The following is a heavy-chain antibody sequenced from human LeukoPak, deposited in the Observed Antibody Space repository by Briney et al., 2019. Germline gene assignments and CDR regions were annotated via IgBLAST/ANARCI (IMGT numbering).Heavy chain of an antibody. CDR2: IIPIFGTA. V-gene: IGHV1-69*13. D-gene: IGHD6-13*01. J-gene: IGHJ4*02. CDR1: GGTFSSYA. Sequence: SVKGSCKASGGTFSSYAISWVRQAPGQGLEWMGGIIPIFGTANYAQKFQGRVTITADESTSTAYMELSSLRSEDTAVYYCARVDVAAAGHTPFDYWGQGTLVTVSS. CDR3: ARVDVAAAGHTPFDY.